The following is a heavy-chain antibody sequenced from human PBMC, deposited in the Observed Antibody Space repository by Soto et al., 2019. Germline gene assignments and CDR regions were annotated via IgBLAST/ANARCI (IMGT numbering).Heavy chain of an antibody. CDR1: GGTFSSYT. V-gene: IGHV1-69*12. Sequence: QVQLVQSGAEVKKPGSSVKVSCKASGGTFSSYTITWVRQAPGQGLEWMGGIIPIFGTANYAQKFQGRVTITADESTSTAYMELSSLRSEDTAVYYCARSSGFGETQGMGMDVWGQGTTVTVSS. CDR3: ARSSGFGETQGMGMDV. D-gene: IGHD3-10*01. CDR2: IIPIFGTA. J-gene: IGHJ6*02.